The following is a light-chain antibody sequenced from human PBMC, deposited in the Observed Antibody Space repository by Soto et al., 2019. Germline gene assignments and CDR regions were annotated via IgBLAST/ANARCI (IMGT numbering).Light chain of an antibody. Sequence: EIGMTQSPDTLYVSPGEGATLSCRASQSVRTKLAWYQQKAGQAPRLLIYGASTRATGIPDRFSGSGSGTEFTLTISSLQSEDFAVYYCQQYNSWLPITFGQGTRLEIK. CDR3: QQYNSWLPIT. V-gene: IGKV3-15*01. CDR2: GAS. CDR1: QSVRTK. J-gene: IGKJ5*01.